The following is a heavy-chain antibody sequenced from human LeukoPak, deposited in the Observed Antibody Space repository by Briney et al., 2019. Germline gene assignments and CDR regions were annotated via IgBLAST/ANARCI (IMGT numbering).Heavy chain of an antibody. CDR1: GGSISSSSYY. CDR3: ARDIVVVPAAYYYGMDV. CDR2: IYYSGST. V-gene: IGHV4-39*07. Sequence: PSETLSLTCTVSGGSISSSSYYWGWIRQPPGKGLEWIGSIYYSGSTYYNPSLKSRVTISVDKSKNQFSLKLSSVTAADTAVYYCARDIVVVPAAYYYGMDVWGQGTTVTVSS. D-gene: IGHD2-2*01. J-gene: IGHJ6*02.